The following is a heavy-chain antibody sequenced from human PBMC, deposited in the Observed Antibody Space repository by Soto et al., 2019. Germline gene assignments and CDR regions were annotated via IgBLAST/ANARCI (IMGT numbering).Heavy chain of an antibody. CDR3: ARESVVRGFRDYYGMDV. D-gene: IGHD3-10*01. CDR1: GYTFTSYD. J-gene: IGHJ6*02. V-gene: IGHV1-8*01. Sequence: QVQLVQSGAEVKKPGASVKVSCKASGYTFTSYDINWVRQATGQGLEWMGWMNPNSANTGYAQKFQRRVTMTRNTSISTAYMELSSLRSEDTAVYYCARESVVRGFRDYYGMDVWGQGTTVTVSS. CDR2: MNPNSANT.